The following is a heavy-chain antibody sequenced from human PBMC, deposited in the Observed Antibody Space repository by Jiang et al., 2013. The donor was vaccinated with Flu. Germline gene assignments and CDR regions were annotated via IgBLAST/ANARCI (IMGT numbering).Heavy chain of an antibody. V-gene: IGHV1-46*01. J-gene: IGHJ4*02. CDR3: ARDQNSDGDY. D-gene: IGHD4-23*01. CDR1: YS. Sequence: YSIHWVRQAPGQGLEWMGIINPNTVVGTTYAQNFHGRVTMTRDTSTSTVYMDLSSLRSEDTAVYYCARDQNSDGDYWGQGTLVTVSS. CDR2: INPNTVVGT.